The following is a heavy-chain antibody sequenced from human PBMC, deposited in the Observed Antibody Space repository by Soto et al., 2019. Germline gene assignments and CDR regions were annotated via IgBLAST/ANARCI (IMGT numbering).Heavy chain of an antibody. Sequence: QVQLQESGPGLVEPSQTLSLTCTVSGGSISGEGYYWSWIRQYSGRGLEWIGYIHHSGSTYYNPSLKSRVIISVDTSKTQFFLNLSSVTAADTAVYYCARAWTATAGWANWFDRWGQGTLVTVSS. CDR3: ARAWTATAGWANWFDR. J-gene: IGHJ5*02. D-gene: IGHD6-13*01. V-gene: IGHV4-31*03. CDR1: GGSISGEGYY. CDR2: IHHSGST.